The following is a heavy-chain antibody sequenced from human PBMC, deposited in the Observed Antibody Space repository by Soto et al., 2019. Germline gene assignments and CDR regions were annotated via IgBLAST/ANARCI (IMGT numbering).Heavy chain of an antibody. Sequence: PGGSLRLSCAASGFTVSGNYMSWVRQAPGKGLEWVSVIYSGGSTYYADSVKGRFTISRDNSKNTLYLQMNSLRAEDTAVYYCAREAVAGRSPYFDYWGQGTLVTVSS. V-gene: IGHV3-53*01. J-gene: IGHJ4*02. CDR2: IYSGGST. CDR1: GFTVSGNY. CDR3: AREAVAGRSPYFDY. D-gene: IGHD6-19*01.